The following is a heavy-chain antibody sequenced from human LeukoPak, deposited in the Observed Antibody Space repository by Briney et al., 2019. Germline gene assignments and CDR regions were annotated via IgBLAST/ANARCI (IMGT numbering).Heavy chain of an antibody. CDR2: IYYSGST. V-gene: IGHV4-59*01. J-gene: IGHJ5*02. Sequence: SETLSLTCTVSGGSISSYYWSWIRQPPGKGLEWIGYIYYSGSTNYNPSLKSRVTISVDTSKNQFSLKLSSVTAADTAVYYCARLVILEYNWFDPWGQGTLVTVSS. CDR3: ARLVILEYNWFDP. D-gene: IGHD2-15*01. CDR1: GGSISSYY.